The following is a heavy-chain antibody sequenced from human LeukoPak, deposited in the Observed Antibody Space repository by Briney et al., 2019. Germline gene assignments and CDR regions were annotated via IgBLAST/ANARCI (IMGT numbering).Heavy chain of an antibody. Sequence: ASVKVSCKASGYTFTSYDINWVRQATGQGLEWMGWMNPNSGNTGYTQKFQGRVTMTRDTSTTTAYMELSGLTSEDTAVYYCAKDGNERGAETDYMDVWGKGTTVTVSS. CDR2: MNPNSGNT. J-gene: IGHJ6*03. V-gene: IGHV1-8*01. CDR3: AKDGNERGAETDYMDV. D-gene: IGHD1-1*01. CDR1: GYTFTSYD.